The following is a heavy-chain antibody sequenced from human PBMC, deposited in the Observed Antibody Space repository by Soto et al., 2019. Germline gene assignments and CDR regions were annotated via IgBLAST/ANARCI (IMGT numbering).Heavy chain of an antibody. V-gene: IGHV4-39*01. J-gene: IGHJ4*02. CDR1: GGSISTSSYF. CDR3: ARHRWGSGSYSGLLDF. CDR2: VHYSGSA. D-gene: IGHD3-10*01. Sequence: QLQLQESGPGLVKPSETLSLTCSVSGGSISTSSYFWGWIRQPPGKVLEWVGAVHYSGSANYRSSLQSRVTIPVDTSQTQFSLRLRSVTAADTAVYYCARHRWGSGSYSGLLDFWGQGALVTVSS.